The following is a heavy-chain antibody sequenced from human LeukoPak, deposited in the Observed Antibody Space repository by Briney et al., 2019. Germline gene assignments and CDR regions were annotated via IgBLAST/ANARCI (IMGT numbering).Heavy chain of an antibody. CDR1: GGSISSSIYY. CDR3: ASVGKLGYYFDF. D-gene: IGHD7-27*01. CDR2: IYYSGRT. Sequence: SETLSLTCNVSGGSISSSIYYWGWIRQSPGKGLEWIGDIYYSGRTYNKNPSLESRVTISIDTSKSQFSLKLSSVSAADTAIYYCASVGKLGYYFDFWGQGTLVTVSS. J-gene: IGHJ4*02. V-gene: IGHV4-39*01.